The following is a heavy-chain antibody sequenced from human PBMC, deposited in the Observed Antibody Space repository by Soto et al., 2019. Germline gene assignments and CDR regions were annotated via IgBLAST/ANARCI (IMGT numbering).Heavy chain of an antibody. V-gene: IGHV4-30-4*01. J-gene: IGHJ6*02. CDR1: GGSISSGDYY. CDR3: ARGLDDYVWGNQPVSL. CDR2: IYYSGST. D-gene: IGHD3-16*01. Sequence: SETLSLTCTVSGGSISSGDYYWSWIRQPPGKGLEWIGYIYYSGSTYYNPSLKSRVTISVDTSKNQFSLKLSSVTAADTAVYYCARGLDDYVWGNQPVSLWGQGTTVTV.